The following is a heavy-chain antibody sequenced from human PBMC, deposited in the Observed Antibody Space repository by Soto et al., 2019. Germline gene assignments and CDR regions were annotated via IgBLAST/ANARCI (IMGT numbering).Heavy chain of an antibody. J-gene: IGHJ6*02. CDR1: GGSISSGDYY. CDR3: ARDFSERNDFGSYYYYYGMDV. Sequence: SETLSLTCTVSGGSISSGDYYWSWIRQPPGKGLEWIGYIYYSGSTYYNPSLKSRVTISVDTSKNQFSLKLSSVTAADTAVYYCARDFSERNDFGSYYYYYGMDVWGQGTTVTVSS. CDR2: IYYSGST. D-gene: IGHD3-3*01. V-gene: IGHV4-30-4*01.